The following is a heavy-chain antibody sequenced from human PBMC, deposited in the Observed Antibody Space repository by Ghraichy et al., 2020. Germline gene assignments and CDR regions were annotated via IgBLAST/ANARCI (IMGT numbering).Heavy chain of an antibody. V-gene: IGHV4-59*01. D-gene: IGHD2-2*03. CDR2: LFNDGST. J-gene: IGHJ4*02. Sequence: GSLRLSCTVSGGSISNEHWNWVRQPPGKGLEWIAYLFNDGSTSYNPSLKNRVTISLDRSQNQLSLRLTSVTAADTAVYFCARSLSGLDSGDYWGQGTLVTVSS. CDR1: GGSISNEH. CDR3: ARSLSGLDSGDY.